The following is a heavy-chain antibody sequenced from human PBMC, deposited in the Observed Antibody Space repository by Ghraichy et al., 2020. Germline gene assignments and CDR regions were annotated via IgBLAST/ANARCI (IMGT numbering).Heavy chain of an antibody. V-gene: IGHV3-7*01. Sequence: GGLRLSCAASGFSLSNYWMSWVRQPPGKGLEWVANIKQDGSQKYYLDSVKGRFTISRDNAKNSLYLQMDSLRAEDTAVYYCARLLARQTYDPWGQGTLVTVSS. CDR1: GFSLSNYW. CDR2: IKQDGSQK. D-gene: IGHD1-1*01. J-gene: IGHJ5*02. CDR3: ARLLARQTYDP.